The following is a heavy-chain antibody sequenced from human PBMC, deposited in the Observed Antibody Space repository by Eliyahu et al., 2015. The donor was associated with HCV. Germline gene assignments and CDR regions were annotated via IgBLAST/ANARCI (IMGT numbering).Heavy chain of an antibody. CDR1: XFTFXQYW. CDR2: IKPDGSEK. V-gene: IGHV3-7*01. CDR3: ARDRLTWELAPLDS. Sequence: EVHLVESGGNLVQPGGSXRLSCVXSXFTFXQYWMTXVRQATGKGLEWVATIKPDGSEKYYVDSVKGRFTISRDNDRNSLYLQMSSLRVEDTAVYYCARDRLTWELAPLDSWGQGTLVTVSS. J-gene: IGHJ4*02. D-gene: IGHD3-10*01.